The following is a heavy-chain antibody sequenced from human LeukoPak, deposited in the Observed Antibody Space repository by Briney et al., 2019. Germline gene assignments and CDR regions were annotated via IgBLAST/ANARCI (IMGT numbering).Heavy chain of an antibody. CDR2: INSDGSST. CDR1: GFTFSTYW. D-gene: IGHD3-10*01. V-gene: IGHV3-74*01. Sequence: QTGGSLRLSCAASGFTFSTYWMHWVRQAPGTGLVWVSLINSDGSSTNYADSVKGRFTISRDNAKNTLYLQMNSLRAEDTAVYYCATDVPSVTICGYWGQGTLVTVSS. CDR3: ATDVPSVTICGY. J-gene: IGHJ4*02.